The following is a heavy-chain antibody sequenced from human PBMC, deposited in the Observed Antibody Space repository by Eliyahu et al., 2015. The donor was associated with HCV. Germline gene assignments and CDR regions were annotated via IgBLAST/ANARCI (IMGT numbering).Heavy chain of an antibody. CDR1: GFTFDDYA. V-gene: IGHV3-9*01. CDR2: ISWNSGSI. J-gene: IGHJ3*02. Sequence: EVQLVESGGGLVQPGRSLRLSCAASGFTFDDYAMHWVRQAPGKGLEWVSGISWNSGSIGYADSVKGRFTISRDNAKNSLYLQMNSLRAEDTALYYCAKAGTAMVTGAFEIWGQGTMVTVSS. D-gene: IGHD5-18*01. CDR3: AKAGTAMVTGAFEI.